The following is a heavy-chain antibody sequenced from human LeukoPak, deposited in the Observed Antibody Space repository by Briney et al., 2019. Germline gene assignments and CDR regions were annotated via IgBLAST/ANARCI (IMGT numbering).Heavy chain of an antibody. J-gene: IGHJ4*02. CDR3: GRDAYDLLTGPIFYYFDY. Sequence: SQTLSLTCTVSGGSITSGGYCWSWIRQHPGKGLEWIGYIYYSGSTYYNPSLKSRVTISVDTSKEQFSLKLSSVTAADTAVYYCGRDAYDLLTGPIFYYFDYWGQGTLVSVSS. CDR1: GGSITSGGYC. D-gene: IGHD3-9*01. V-gene: IGHV4-31*03. CDR2: IYYSGST.